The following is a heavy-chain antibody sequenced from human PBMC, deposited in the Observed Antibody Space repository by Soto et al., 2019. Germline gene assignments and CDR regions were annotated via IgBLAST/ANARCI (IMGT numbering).Heavy chain of an antibody. J-gene: IGHJ4*02. CDR1: GYTFTSYA. V-gene: IGHV1-3*05. CDR2: FNGGNGNI. D-gene: IGHD3-10*01. Sequence: QIHLVQSGAEEVKPGASVKVACNASGYTFTSYAVHWVRQAPGQSLEWMGWFNGGNGNIKYSQKFEGRVSITTDTSANTAYMELNSLRYEDTAVYYCARGNVRGGCLDYWGQGTLVSVSS. CDR3: ARGNVRGGCLDY.